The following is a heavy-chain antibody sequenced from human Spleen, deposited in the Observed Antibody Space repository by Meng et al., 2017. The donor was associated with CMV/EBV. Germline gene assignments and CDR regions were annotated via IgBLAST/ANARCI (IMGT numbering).Heavy chain of an antibody. CDR1: GGTFSSYT. D-gene: IGHD1-1*01. CDR2: IIPILGIA. J-gene: IGHJ4*02. V-gene: IGHV1-69*04. Sequence: SVKVSCKASGGTFSSYTISWVRQAPGQGLEWMGRIIPILGIANYAQKFQGRVTITADKSTSTAYMELSRLESGDTAVYYCAREKWAQLERLQYGYYWGQGTLVTVSS. CDR3: AREKWAQLERLQYGYY.